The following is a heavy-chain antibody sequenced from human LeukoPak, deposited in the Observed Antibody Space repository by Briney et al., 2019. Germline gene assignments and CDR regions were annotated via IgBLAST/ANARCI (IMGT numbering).Heavy chain of an antibody. V-gene: IGHV3-30*02. J-gene: IGHJ4*02. Sequence: GGSLRLSCAASGFTFSSYGMHWVRQAPGKGLEWVAFIRYDRSNKYYADSVKGRFTISRDNSKNTLYLQMNSLRAEDTAVYYCATVSSGVYFDYWGQGTLVTVSS. D-gene: IGHD3-16*01. CDR2: IRYDRSNK. CDR1: GFTFSSYG. CDR3: ATVSSGVYFDY.